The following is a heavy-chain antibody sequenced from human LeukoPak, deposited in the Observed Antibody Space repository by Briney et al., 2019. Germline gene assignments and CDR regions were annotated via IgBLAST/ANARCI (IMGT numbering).Heavy chain of an antibody. J-gene: IGHJ4*02. V-gene: IGHV4-34*01. CDR3: AGAQVDY. CDR2: INHSGST. Sequence: SETLSLTCAVYGGSFSGYYWSWIRQPPGKGLEWIGEINHSGSTNYNPSLKSRVTISVDTSKNQLTLKLSSVTAADTAVYYCAGAQVDYWGQGTLVTVSS. CDR1: GGSFSGYY.